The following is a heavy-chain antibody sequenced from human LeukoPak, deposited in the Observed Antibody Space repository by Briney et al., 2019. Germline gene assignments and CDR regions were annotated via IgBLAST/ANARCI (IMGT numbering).Heavy chain of an antibody. V-gene: IGHV3-30*18. Sequence: GRSLRLSCAASGFTFSSYGMHWVRQAPGKGLEWVAVISYDGSNKYYADSVKGRFTISRDNSKNTLYLQMNSLRAEDTAVYYCAKGEPGPLAVAGRSYYYYGMDVWGQGTMVTVSS. CDR3: AKGEPGPLAVAGRSYYYYGMDV. CDR2: ISYDGSNK. J-gene: IGHJ6*02. D-gene: IGHD6-19*01. CDR1: GFTFSSYG.